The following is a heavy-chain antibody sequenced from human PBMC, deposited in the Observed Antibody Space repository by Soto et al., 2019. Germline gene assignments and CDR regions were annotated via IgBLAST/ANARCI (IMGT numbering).Heavy chain of an antibody. CDR1: GYIFINYW. D-gene: IGHD5-18*01. J-gene: IGHJ6*02. CDR2: IDPVNSYT. CDR3: ARGGNSAPNHYFDMDV. Sequence: RGESLKISCKASGYIFINYWISWVRQMPWEGVEWRCVIDPVNSYTNYIPSFQGHVTISADKSISTAYLQCSSLKASDTAMYYCARGGNSAPNHYFDMDVWGLGTTVTVSS. V-gene: IGHV5-10-1*01.